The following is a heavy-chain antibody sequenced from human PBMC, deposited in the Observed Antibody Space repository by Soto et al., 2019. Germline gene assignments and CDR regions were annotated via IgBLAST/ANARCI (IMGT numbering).Heavy chain of an antibody. J-gene: IGHJ4*02. D-gene: IGHD6-13*01. CDR3: AIEEWYSPSPPLIAY. Sequence: GASVKVSCKASGYTFTSYGISWVRQAPGQGLEWMGWISAYNGNTNYAQKLQGRVTMTTDTSTSTAYMELRSLRSDDTAVYYCAIEEWYSPSPPLIAYWGQGSLVPVSS. CDR1: GYTFTSYG. CDR2: ISAYNGNT. V-gene: IGHV1-18*01.